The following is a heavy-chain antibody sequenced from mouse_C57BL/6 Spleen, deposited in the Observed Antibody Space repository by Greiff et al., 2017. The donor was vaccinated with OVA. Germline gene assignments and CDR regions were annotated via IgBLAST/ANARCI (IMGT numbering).Heavy chain of an antibody. CDR2: IWRGGST. CDR3: AKSANWDAHWYFDV. CDR1: GFSLTSYG. V-gene: IGHV2-5*01. D-gene: IGHD4-1*01. J-gene: IGHJ1*03. Sequence: QVQLQQSGPGLVQPSQSLSITCTVSGFSLTSYGVHWVRQSPGKGLEWLGVIWRGGSTDYNAAFMSRLSITKDNSKSKVIFKMNSLHADDTAIYYCAKSANWDAHWYFDVWGTGTTVTVSS.